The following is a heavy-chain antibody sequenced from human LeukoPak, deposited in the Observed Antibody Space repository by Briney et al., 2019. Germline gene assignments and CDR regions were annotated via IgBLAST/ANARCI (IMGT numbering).Heavy chain of an antibody. J-gene: IGHJ4*02. CDR3: AKKATSQLFGGPDY. V-gene: IGHV3-23*01. D-gene: IGHD1-26*01. Sequence: GGSLRLSCAASGFTFSSYAMSWVRQAPGKGLEWVSAISGSGGSTYYADPVKGRFTISRDNSKNTLYLQMNSLRAEDTAVYYCAKKATSQLFGGPDYWGQGTLVTVSS. CDR2: ISGSGGST. CDR1: GFTFSSYA.